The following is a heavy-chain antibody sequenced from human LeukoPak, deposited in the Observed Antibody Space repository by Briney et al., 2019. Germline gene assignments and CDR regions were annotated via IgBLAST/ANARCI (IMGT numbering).Heavy chain of an antibody. J-gene: IGHJ5*02. CDR2: IYNSGST. CDR3: ARQAYSSNLGWFDP. CDR1: GGSISSSTYY. V-gene: IGHV4-39*01. D-gene: IGHD6-13*01. Sequence: SETLSLTCSVSGGSISSSTYYWGWIRRPPGKGLEWIGNIYNSGSTYYNPSLKSRVTISVDTSKNQFSLKLSSVTAADPAVYYCARQAYSSNLGWFDPWGQGTLVTVSS.